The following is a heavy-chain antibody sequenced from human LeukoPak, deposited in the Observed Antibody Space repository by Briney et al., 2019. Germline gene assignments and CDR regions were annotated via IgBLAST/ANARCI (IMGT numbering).Heavy chain of an antibody. Sequence: GGSLRLSCAASGFTVSSNYMSWVRQAPGKGLEWVSVIYSGGSTYYSDSVKGRFTISRDNSKNTLYLQMNSLRAEDTAVYYCAKYSGYNPPYYYYYMDVWGKGTTVTISS. CDR1: GFTVSSNY. J-gene: IGHJ6*03. D-gene: IGHD5-12*01. CDR3: AKYSGYNPPYYYYYMDV. CDR2: IYSGGST. V-gene: IGHV3-53*01.